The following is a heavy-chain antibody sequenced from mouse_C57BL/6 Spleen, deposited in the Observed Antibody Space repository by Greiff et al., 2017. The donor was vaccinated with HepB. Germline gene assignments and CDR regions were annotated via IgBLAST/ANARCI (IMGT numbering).Heavy chain of an antibody. CDR2: IRNKANGYTT. CDR1: GFTFTDYY. Sequence: EVKLLESGGGLVQPGGSLSLSCAASGFTFTDYYMSWVRQPPGKALEWLGFIRNKANGYTTEYSASVKGRFTISRDNSQSILYLQMNALRAADSATYYCARYAGTFDYWGQGTTLTVSS. D-gene: IGHD4-1*01. V-gene: IGHV7-3*01. J-gene: IGHJ2*01. CDR3: ARYAGTFDY.